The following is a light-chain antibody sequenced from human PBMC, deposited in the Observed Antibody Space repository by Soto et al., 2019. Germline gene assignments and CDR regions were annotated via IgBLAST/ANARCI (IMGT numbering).Light chain of an antibody. CDR3: QQYGSSPAT. CDR1: QSVLHSFNNKNT. CDR2: GAS. J-gene: IGKJ2*01. Sequence: DIVMTPSPDSLAVCVRETATINCKSSQSVLHSFNNKNTLAWYQHKPGQAPRLLIYGASTRATGIPDRFTGSVSGTDFTLSVSRLEPEDFAVYICQQYGSSPATFGQGTKVDI. V-gene: IGKV4-1*01.